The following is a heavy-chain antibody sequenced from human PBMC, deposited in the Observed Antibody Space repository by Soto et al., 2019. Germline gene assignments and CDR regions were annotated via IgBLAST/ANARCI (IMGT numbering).Heavy chain of an antibody. CDR3: ARHRGPAPVY. CDR1: GGSISGYY. CDR2: LFSGGTT. Sequence: QVQLQESGPGLVKPSEALSLTCTVSGGSISGYYWTWIRQPPGKGLEWVGSLFSGGTTDYNPSLKSRLTLSLDTSKNHFSMKIRSVTAADTAVYYCARHRGPAPVYWGQGTLVTASS. J-gene: IGHJ4*02. D-gene: IGHD3-10*01. V-gene: IGHV4-39*01.